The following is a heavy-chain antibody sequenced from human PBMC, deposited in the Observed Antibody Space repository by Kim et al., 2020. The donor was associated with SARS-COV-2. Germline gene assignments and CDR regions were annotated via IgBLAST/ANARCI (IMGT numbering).Heavy chain of an antibody. CDR1: GFTFSNAW. J-gene: IGHJ6*02. CDR2: IKSKTDGGTT. V-gene: IGHV3-15*01. Sequence: GGSLRLSCAASGFTFSNAWMSWVRQAPGKGLEWVGRIKSKTDGGTTDYAAPVKGRFTISRDDSKNTLYLQMNSLKTEDTAVYYCTTGAHYDILTGYYTPIYYYYGMDVWGQGTTVTVSS. D-gene: IGHD3-9*01. CDR3: TTGAHYDILTGYYTPIYYYYGMDV.